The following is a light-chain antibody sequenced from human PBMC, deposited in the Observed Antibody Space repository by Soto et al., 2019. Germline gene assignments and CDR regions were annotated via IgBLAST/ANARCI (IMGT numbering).Light chain of an antibody. CDR2: DAS. CDR1: QSVSSSY. Sequence: EFLLTQSPGTLSLSPGERATLSCRASQSVSSSYLAWYQQKPGQAPRLLIYDASSRATGIPDRFSGSGSGTDFTLTISRLEPEDFAVFYCQQYGSSPLTFGGGTKVDIK. CDR3: QQYGSSPLT. V-gene: IGKV3-20*01. J-gene: IGKJ4*01.